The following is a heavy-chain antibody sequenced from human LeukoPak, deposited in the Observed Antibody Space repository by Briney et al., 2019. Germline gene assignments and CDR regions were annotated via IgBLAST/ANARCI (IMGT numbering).Heavy chain of an antibody. CDR2: ISSSSSNI. J-gene: IGHJ4*02. Sequence: PGVSLRLSCAASGFTFSSYSMNWVRQAPGKGLEWVSPISSSSSNIYYADSVKGRFTISRDNAKNSLYLQMNSLRAEDTAVYYCARVSYRDGYFDYWGQGTLVTVSS. D-gene: IGHD1-14*01. CDR1: GFTFSSYS. CDR3: ARVSYRDGYFDY. V-gene: IGHV3-21*01.